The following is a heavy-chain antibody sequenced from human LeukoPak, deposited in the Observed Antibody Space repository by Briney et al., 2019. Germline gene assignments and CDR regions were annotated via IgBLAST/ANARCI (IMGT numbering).Heavy chain of an antibody. Sequence: PGGSLRLSCAASGFTFSSYEMNWVRQAPGKGLEWVSYISSSGSTIYYADSVKGRFTISRDNAKNSLYLQMNSLRAEDTAVYYCARTGPYYDSSGPTLDYWGQGTLVTVSS. J-gene: IGHJ4*02. V-gene: IGHV3-48*03. D-gene: IGHD3-22*01. CDR3: ARTGPYYDSSGPTLDY. CDR1: GFTFSSYE. CDR2: ISSSGSTI.